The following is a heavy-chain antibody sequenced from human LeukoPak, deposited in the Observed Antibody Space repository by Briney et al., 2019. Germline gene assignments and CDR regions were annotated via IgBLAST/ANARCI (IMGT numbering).Heavy chain of an antibody. CDR1: GYSISSGYY. Sequence: SETLSLTCTVSGYSISSGYYWGWIRQPPGKGLEWIGSIYHSGSTYYNPSLKSRVTISVDTSKNQFSLKLSSVTAADTAVYYCASSSSWYRGPDAFDIWSQGTMVTVSS. J-gene: IGHJ3*02. CDR2: IYHSGST. D-gene: IGHD6-13*01. V-gene: IGHV4-38-2*02. CDR3: ASSSSWYRGPDAFDI.